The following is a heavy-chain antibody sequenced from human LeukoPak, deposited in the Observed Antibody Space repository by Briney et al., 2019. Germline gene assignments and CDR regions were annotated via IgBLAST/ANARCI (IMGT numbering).Heavy chain of an antibody. CDR2: ISGSGDTT. D-gene: IGHD2-21*02. CDR1: GFTFSSYA. J-gene: IGHJ4*02. CDR3: AKGKSYCGGDCYNY. V-gene: IGHV3-23*01. Sequence: GGSLRLSCAASGFTFSSYAMTWVRQARGKGLEWVGTISGSGDTTYCADSVKGRFTISRDNSKNTLYLQMNSLRAEDTAVYYCAKGKSYCGGDCYNYWGQGTLVTVSS.